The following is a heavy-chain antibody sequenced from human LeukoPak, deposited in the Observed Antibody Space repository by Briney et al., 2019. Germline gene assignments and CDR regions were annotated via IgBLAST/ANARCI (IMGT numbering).Heavy chain of an antibody. CDR1: GGSISSSNW. V-gene: IGHV4-4*02. Sequence: SGTLSLTCAVSGGSISSSNWWSWVRQPPGKGLEWIGEIYHSGSTNYNPSLKSRVTISVDKSKNQFSLELSSVTAADTAVYYCARVGQWLVQGGWFDPWGQGTLVTVSS. D-gene: IGHD6-19*01. J-gene: IGHJ5*02. CDR3: ARVGQWLVQGGWFDP. CDR2: IYHSGST.